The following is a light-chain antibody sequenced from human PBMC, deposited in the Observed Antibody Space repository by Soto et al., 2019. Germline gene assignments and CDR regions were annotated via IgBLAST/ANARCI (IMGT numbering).Light chain of an antibody. Sequence: DIQMTQSPSSLSASVGDRVTITCRASQSISSNLNWYQQKSGKAPKVLIYAASSLQSGVPSRFSGSGYGTDFTLTISSLQPEDSATYYCQQSYSAPWTFGQGTKVEIK. V-gene: IGKV1-39*01. CDR2: AAS. CDR1: QSISSN. CDR3: QQSYSAPWT. J-gene: IGKJ1*01.